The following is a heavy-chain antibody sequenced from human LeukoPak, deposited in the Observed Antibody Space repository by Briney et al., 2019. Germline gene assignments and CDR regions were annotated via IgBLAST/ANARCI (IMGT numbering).Heavy chain of an antibody. D-gene: IGHD3-22*01. J-gene: IGHJ4*02. CDR3: AASPDYYDSSGYSYYFDY. CDR2: IVVGSGNR. V-gene: IGHV1-58*01. Sequence: ASVKVSCKASGFTFTSSAVQWVRQARGQRLEWIGWIVVGSGNRNYAQEFQERVTITRDMSTSTAYMELSSLRSEDTAVYYCAASPDYYDSSGYSYYFDYWGQGTLVTVSS. CDR1: GFTFTSSA.